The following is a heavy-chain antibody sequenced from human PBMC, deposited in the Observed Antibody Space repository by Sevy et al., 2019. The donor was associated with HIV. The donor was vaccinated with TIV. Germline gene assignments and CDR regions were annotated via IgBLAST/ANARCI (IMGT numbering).Heavy chain of an antibody. CDR2: ISYDGSNK. CDR1: GFTFSSYA. Sequence: GGSLRLSCAASGFTFSSYAMHWVRQAPGKGLEWVAVISYDGSNKYYADSVKGRFTISRDNSKNTLYLQMNSLRAEDTAVYYCARTNYDILTGYYISYYYGMDVWGQGTTVTVSS. CDR3: ARTNYDILTGYYISYYYGMDV. J-gene: IGHJ6*02. D-gene: IGHD3-9*01. V-gene: IGHV3-30-3*01.